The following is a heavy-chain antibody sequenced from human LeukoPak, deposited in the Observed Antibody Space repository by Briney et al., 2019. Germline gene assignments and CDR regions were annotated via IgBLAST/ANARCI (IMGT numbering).Heavy chain of an antibody. CDR3: ARVKYCSGTSCWGIDY. D-gene: IGHD2-2*01. CDR1: GGSFSGYY. Sequence: SETLSLTCAVYGGSFSGYYWSWIRQPPGKGLEWIGEINHSGSTNYNPSLKSRVTISVDTSKNQFSLKLSSVTAADTAVYYCARVKYCSGTSCWGIDYWGQGTLVTVSS. CDR2: INHSGST. J-gene: IGHJ4*02. V-gene: IGHV4-34*01.